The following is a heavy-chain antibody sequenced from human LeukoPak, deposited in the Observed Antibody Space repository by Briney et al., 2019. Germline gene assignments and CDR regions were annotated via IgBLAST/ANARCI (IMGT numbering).Heavy chain of an antibody. Sequence: GASVKVSCKASGGTFSSYAISWVRQAPGQGLEWMGRIIPIFGTANYAQKFQGRVTMTRDTSTSTVYMELSSLRSEDTAVYYCARSGVLDSTPGAFDIWGQGTMVTVSS. V-gene: IGHV1-69*05. D-gene: IGHD3/OR15-3a*01. CDR1: GGTFSSYA. CDR2: IIPIFGTA. J-gene: IGHJ3*02. CDR3: ARSGVLDSTPGAFDI.